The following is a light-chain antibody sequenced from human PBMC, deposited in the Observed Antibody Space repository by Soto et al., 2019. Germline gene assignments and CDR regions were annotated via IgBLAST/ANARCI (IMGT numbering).Light chain of an antibody. CDR1: QSVSNN. Sequence: EVAMTQSPATLSVSPGERATLSCRASQSVSNNLAWYQQTPGQSPRLLIYGASNRATGFPARFSGSGSGTEFTLTISSLQSEDFAFYYCQQYNDNWPTFGQGTKVDIK. V-gene: IGKV3-15*01. CDR3: QQYNDNWPT. J-gene: IGKJ1*01. CDR2: GAS.